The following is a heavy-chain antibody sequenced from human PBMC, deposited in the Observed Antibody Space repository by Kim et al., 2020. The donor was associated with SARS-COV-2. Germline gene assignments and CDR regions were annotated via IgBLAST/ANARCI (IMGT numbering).Heavy chain of an antibody. V-gene: IGHV3-73*01. CDR3: TRQGFGEDYQYYYGM. D-gene: IGHD3-10*01. Sequence: GGSLRLSCAASGLIFSGSAMHWVRQASGKGLEWVGRIRSKASSYATTYAASVKGRFTISRDDSKNTAYLQMNSLKTEDTAVYYCTRQGFGEDYQYYYGM. J-gene: IGHJ6*01. CDR2: IRSKASSYAT. CDR1: GLIFSGSA.